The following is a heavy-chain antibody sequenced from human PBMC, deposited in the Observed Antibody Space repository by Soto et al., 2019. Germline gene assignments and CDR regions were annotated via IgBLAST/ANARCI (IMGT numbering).Heavy chain of an antibody. J-gene: IGHJ6*02. V-gene: IGHV4-59*01. Sequence: SETLSLTCTVSGGSISSYYWSWIRQPPGKGLEWIGYIYYSGSTNYNPSLKSRVTISVDTSKNQFSLKLSSVTAADTAVYYCASAQPLAWGWDYNYGMDVGGQGTTVTVFS. CDR2: IYYSGST. D-gene: IGHD3-16*01. CDR3: ASAQPLAWGWDYNYGMDV. CDR1: GGSISSYY.